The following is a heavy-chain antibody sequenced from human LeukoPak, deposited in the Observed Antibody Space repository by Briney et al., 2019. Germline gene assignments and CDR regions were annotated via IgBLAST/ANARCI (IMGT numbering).Heavy chain of an antibody. CDR1: GFTFSSYA. CDR3: AKGHYYGSGSLDY. Sequence: GGSLRLSCAASGFTFSSYAMSWVRQAPGKGLEWVSAIGGRDGSTYYADSVEGRFTISRDNSKNTLYVQMNSLRAEDTAVYYCAKGHYYGSGSLDYWGQGTLVTVSS. D-gene: IGHD3-10*01. J-gene: IGHJ4*02. V-gene: IGHV3-23*01. CDR2: IGGRDGST.